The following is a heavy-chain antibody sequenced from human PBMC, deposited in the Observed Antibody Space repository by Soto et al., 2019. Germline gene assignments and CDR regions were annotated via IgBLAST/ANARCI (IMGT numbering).Heavy chain of an antibody. V-gene: IGHV1-2*02. J-gene: IGHJ4*02. D-gene: IGHD1-26*01. CDR3: GRGRSGQIVVFY. Sequence: EASVQVSFKTSGYTFTGHYIHWLRQAPQQGPEWMGEIGPESGSTRYAQKFRGRVTVTMDTSITTVYMELKNLSPDDTAVYYCGRGRSGQIVVFYWGQGTPVTVSS. CDR1: GYTFTGHY. CDR2: IGPESGST.